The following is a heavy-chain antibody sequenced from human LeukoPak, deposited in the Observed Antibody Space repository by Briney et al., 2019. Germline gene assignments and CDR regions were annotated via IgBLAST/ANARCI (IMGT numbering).Heavy chain of an antibody. CDR2: INPNSGGT. D-gene: IGHD6-6*01. CDR3: AREYRVQYSSSSPMDV. J-gene: IGHJ6*02. V-gene: IGHV1-2*04. Sequence: ASVKVSCKASGYTFTGYYMHWVRQAPGQGLEWMGWINPNSGGTNYAQKFQGWVTMTRDTSISTAYMELSRLRSDDTAVYYCAREYRVQYSSSSPMDVWGRGTTVTVSS. CDR1: GYTFTGYY.